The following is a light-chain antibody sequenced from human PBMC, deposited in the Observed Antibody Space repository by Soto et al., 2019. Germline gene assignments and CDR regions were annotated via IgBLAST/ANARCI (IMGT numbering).Light chain of an antibody. CDR1: SSDVGHYNF. V-gene: IGLV2-11*01. CDR3: SSYAGGYPVL. Sequence: QSALTQPSSVSGSPGQSVTISCTGISSDVGHYNFFSWYQKYPGKAPKLVLYDVNKRPSGVPGRFSGSKSGNTASLTVSGLQSDDEADYYCSSYAGGYPVLFGGGTKLTVL. CDR2: DVN. J-gene: IGLJ2*01.